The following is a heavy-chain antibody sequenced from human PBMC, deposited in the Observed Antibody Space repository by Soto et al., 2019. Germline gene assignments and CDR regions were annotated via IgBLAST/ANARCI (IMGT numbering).Heavy chain of an antibody. CDR3: ARDDCSSTSCFPHYYYMDV. D-gene: IGHD2-2*01. CDR2: IYYSGST. J-gene: IGHJ6*03. CDR1: GGSISSGGYY. V-gene: IGHV4-31*03. Sequence: SETLSLTCTVSGGSISSGGYYWSWIRQHPGKGLEWIGYIYYSGSTYYNPSLKSRVTISVDTSKNQFSLKLSSVTAADTAVYYCARDDCSSTSCFPHYYYMDVWGKGTTVTVSS.